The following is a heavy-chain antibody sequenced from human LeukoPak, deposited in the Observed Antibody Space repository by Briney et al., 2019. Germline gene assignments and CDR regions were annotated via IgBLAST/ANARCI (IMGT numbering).Heavy chain of an antibody. CDR3: ARDEARTGYIHY. CDR2: IYIIGTT. J-gene: IGHJ4*02. D-gene: IGHD3-9*01. V-gene: IGHV4-4*07. Sequence: SETLSLTGTVSGGSISSYYWSWVRQPAGKGREWSGRIYIIGTTKYNPSLKRRMTMSLDTTTNQLPIRLTSVIAEDTAVYYCARDEARTGYIHYWGQGTLITVSS. CDR1: GGSISSYY.